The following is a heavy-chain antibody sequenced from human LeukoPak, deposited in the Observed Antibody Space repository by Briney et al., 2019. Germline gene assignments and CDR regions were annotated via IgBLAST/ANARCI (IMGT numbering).Heavy chain of an antibody. V-gene: IGHV1-8*01. CDR3: AREIIFPGT. Sequence: ASVKVSCKASGYTFTTHDINWVRQAPGQGLEWMGWMNPNSGHTGYAQKFQDRVTMTRDISVSTAYMELSSLTSDDTAVYYCAREIIFPGTWGQGTLITVSS. CDR1: GYTFTTHD. CDR2: MNPNSGHT. J-gene: IGHJ4*02. D-gene: IGHD3-9*01.